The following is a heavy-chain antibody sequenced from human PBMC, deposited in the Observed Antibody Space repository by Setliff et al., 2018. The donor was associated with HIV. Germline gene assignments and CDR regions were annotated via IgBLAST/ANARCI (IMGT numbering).Heavy chain of an antibody. J-gene: IGHJ4*02. D-gene: IGHD4-4*01. CDR3: ARGVTTIQY. V-gene: IGHV1-8*02. CDR2: MNANSGSA. CDR1: GGTFNTYD. Sequence: VSCKTSGGTFNTYDLVWVRQTSGQGLEWMGSMNANSGSAVYAPQFQGRVTMTRNTSISTAYMDMSSLRSEDTAVYYCARGVTTIQYWGQGSLVTVSS.